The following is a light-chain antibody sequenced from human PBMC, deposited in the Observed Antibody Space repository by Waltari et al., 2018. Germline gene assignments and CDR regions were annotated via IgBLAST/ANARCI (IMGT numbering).Light chain of an antibody. CDR3: QHYNNWPLT. Sequence: EIVMTQSPATLSVSPGERATLSCRASQSVRSNLAWYQHKPGQAPRLLIYGASTRATGIPARFSGSESGTEFTLTISSRQSEDSAVYYCQHYNNWPLTFGPGTKVDIK. J-gene: IGKJ3*01. V-gene: IGKV3-15*01. CDR2: GAS. CDR1: QSVRSN.